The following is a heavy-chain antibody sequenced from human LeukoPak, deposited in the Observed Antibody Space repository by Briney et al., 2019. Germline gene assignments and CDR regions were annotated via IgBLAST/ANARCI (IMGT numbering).Heavy chain of an antibody. CDR3: AGAVLSYCRGGSCPYFDY. J-gene: IGHJ4*01. CDR2: IKQDGSEK. Sequence: GGSLRLSCAASGFTFSSYWMSWVRQAPGKGLEWVANIKQDGSEKYYVDSVKGRFTISRDNAKNSLYLQMNSLRAVDTAVYYCAGAVLSYCRGGSCPYFDYWGQGTLVTVSS. V-gene: IGHV3-7*01. CDR1: GFTFSSYW. D-gene: IGHD2-15*01.